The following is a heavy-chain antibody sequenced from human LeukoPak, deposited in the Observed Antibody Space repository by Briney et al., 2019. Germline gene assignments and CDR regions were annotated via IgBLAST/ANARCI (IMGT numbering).Heavy chain of an antibody. J-gene: IGHJ4*02. V-gene: IGHV3-23*01. CDR1: GFTFSSYA. D-gene: IGHD3-9*01. CDR3: AKSRFPAATSVLRYYGY. Sequence: GGSLRLSCAASGFTFSSYAMSWVLQAPGKGLEWVSAISGSGGSTYYADSVKGRFTISRDNSKNTLSLQMNSLRAEDTAVYYCAKSRFPAATSVLRYYGYLGQGTLVSVSS. CDR2: ISGSGGST.